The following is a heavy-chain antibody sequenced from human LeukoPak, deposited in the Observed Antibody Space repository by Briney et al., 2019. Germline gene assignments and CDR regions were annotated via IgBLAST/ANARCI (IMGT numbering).Heavy chain of an antibody. Sequence: SETLSLTCTVSGGSISSSSYYWRWVRQPPGKGLEWIGSIYYSGSTYYNPSLKSRVTISVDTSKNQFSLKLSSVTAADTAVYYCARQGGSYSSSWYRYYYYGMDVWGQGTTVTVSS. V-gene: IGHV4-39*01. CDR1: GGSISSSSYY. CDR2: IYYSGST. CDR3: ARQGGSYSSSWYRYYYYGMDV. D-gene: IGHD6-13*01. J-gene: IGHJ6*02.